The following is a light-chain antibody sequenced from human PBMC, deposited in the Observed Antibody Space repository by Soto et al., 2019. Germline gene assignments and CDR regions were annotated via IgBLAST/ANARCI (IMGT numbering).Light chain of an antibody. CDR3: QHYNSYSEA. CDR1: QTIISW. CDR2: KAS. V-gene: IGKV1-5*03. Sequence: DLQMTQSPSTLSGSVGDRFTITCRASQTIISWLAWYQQKPGKAPKLLIYKASTLKSGVPSRFSGSGSGTEFTLTISSLQPDDFATYYCQHYNSYSEAFGQGTKVDIK. J-gene: IGKJ1*01.